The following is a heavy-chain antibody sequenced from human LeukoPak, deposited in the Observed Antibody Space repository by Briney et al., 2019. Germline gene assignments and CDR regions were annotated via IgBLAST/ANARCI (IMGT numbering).Heavy chain of an antibody. CDR3: ARARSPHFTVVATFDS. Sequence: GSLRLSCAASGFTFTSYSMTWVRQAPGKGLEWVSSISSTTTYIYYAHSVKGRFTISRDNADNSLHLLMSSLRAEDTGIYYCARARSPHFTVVATFDSWGPGTLVTASS. D-gene: IGHD4-11*01. CDR1: GFTFTSYS. J-gene: IGHJ4*02. V-gene: IGHV3-21*01. CDR2: ISSTTTYI.